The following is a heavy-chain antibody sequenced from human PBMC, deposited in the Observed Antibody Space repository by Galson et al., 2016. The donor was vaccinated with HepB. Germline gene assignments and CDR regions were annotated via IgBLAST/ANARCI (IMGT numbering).Heavy chain of an antibody. D-gene: IGHD5-12*01. Sequence: SLRLSCAASGFTFSTYAIHWVRQAPGKGLEWVIVISYGGGSHKYFADSVKSRFTISRDNSKNTVYLQMNSLRAEDTAVYYCAKALAGGGSDLGGVYGMDVWGQGTTVTVSS. CDR3: AKALAGGGSDLGGVYGMDV. J-gene: IGHJ6*02. CDR1: GFTFSTYA. CDR2: ISYGGGSHK. V-gene: IGHV3-30-3*01.